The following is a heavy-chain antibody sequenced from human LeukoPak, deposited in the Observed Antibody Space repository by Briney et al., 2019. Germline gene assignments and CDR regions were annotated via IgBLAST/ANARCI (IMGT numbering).Heavy chain of an antibody. CDR3: ARVRLGYCSSTSCSGWFDP. V-gene: IGHV4-61*02. CDR1: GGSISSSSYY. J-gene: IGHJ5*02. CDR2: IYTSGST. D-gene: IGHD2-2*01. Sequence: SETLSLTCTVSGGSISSSSYYWGWIRQPAGKGLEWIGRIYTSGSTNYNPSLKSRVTISVDKSKNQFSLKLSSVTAADTAVYYCARVRLGYCSSTSCSGWFDPWGQGTLVTVSS.